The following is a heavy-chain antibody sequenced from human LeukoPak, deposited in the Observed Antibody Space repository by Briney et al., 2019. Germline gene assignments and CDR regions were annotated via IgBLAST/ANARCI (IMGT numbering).Heavy chain of an antibody. V-gene: IGHV3-53*04. J-gene: IGHJ4*02. D-gene: IGHD5-18*01. Sequence: GGSVRLSCAASGFTVSNNYMNWVRQAPGKGLEWVSVIYSSGSTYYADSVKGRFTISRHNSKNTLYLQMNSLRPEDTAVYYCVYVDTVMATGDYWGQGTLVTVA. CDR3: VYVDTVMATGDY. CDR1: GFTVSNNY. CDR2: IYSSGST.